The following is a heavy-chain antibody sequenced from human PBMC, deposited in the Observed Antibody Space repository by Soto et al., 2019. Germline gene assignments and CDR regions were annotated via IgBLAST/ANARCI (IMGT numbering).Heavy chain of an antibody. Sequence: QVQLVESGGGVVQPGRSLRLSCAVSGFIFRSYAMHWVRQAPGKGLEWVAVASFDGSDTYSSDSVKGRFTISRDNSKNMLYLKMNSLRAEDTAVYYCARCPSGSAFYYYGMDVWGQGTTVTVSS. CDR2: ASFDGSDT. CDR1: GFIFRSYA. J-gene: IGHJ6*02. CDR3: ARCPSGSAFYYYGMDV. D-gene: IGHD6-19*01. V-gene: IGHV3-30-3*01.